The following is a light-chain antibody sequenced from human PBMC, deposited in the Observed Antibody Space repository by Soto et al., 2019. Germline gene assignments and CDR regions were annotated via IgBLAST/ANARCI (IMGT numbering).Light chain of an antibody. J-gene: IGKJ2*01. Sequence: AIRMTQSPSSLSASTGDRVTITCRASQGISSYLAWYQQKPGKAPTLLIYAASTLQSGVPSRFSGSGSGTDFTLTISCLQSEDFATYYCQQYYSYPPYTFGQGTKLEIK. CDR3: QQYYSYPPYT. CDR1: QGISSY. V-gene: IGKV1-8*01. CDR2: AAS.